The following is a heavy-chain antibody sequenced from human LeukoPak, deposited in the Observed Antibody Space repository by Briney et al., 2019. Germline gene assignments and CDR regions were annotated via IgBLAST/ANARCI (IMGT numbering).Heavy chain of an antibody. D-gene: IGHD6-13*01. V-gene: IGHV3-23*01. J-gene: IGHJ4*02. CDR1: GFTFNTYG. CDR2: ISGSGGAT. CDR3: AKDHFPGIAAAGKADY. Sequence: GGSLRLSCAASGFTFNTYGMSWVRQAPGKGLEWVSGISGSGGATYYADSVKGRFTISRDNSKNTLYLQMNSLRAEDTAVYYCAKDHFPGIAAAGKADYWGQGTLVTVSS.